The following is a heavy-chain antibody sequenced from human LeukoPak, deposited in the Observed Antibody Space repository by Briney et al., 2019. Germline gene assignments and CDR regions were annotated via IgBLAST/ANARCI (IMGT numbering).Heavy chain of an antibody. CDR2: IYYSGST. CDR3: ATGAQYGLWGVPYFYYMHV. Sequence: PSETLSLTCTVSGGSISSSSYYWGWIRQPPGKGLEWIGSIYYSGSTYYNPSLKSRVTISVDTSKNQFSLKLSSVTAADTAVYYCATGAQYGLWGVPYFYYMHVWGTGTTATVSS. D-gene: IGHD3-10*01. J-gene: IGHJ6*03. CDR1: GGSISSSSYY. V-gene: IGHV4-39*07.